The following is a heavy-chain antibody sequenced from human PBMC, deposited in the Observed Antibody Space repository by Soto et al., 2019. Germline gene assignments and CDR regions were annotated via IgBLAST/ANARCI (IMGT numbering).Heavy chain of an antibody. D-gene: IGHD3-22*01. V-gene: IGHV1-46*01. J-gene: IGHJ1*01. CDR3: ARDQSSMKWYYDSSGSVNAEYFQR. CDR1: GYTFTSYY. CDR2: INPSGGST. Sequence: GASVKVSCKASGYTFTSYYMHWVRQAPGQGLEWMGIINPSGGSTSYAQKFQGRVTMTRDTSTSTVYMELSSLRSEDTAVYYCARDQSSMKWYYDSSGSVNAEYFQRWGQGTLVTVSS.